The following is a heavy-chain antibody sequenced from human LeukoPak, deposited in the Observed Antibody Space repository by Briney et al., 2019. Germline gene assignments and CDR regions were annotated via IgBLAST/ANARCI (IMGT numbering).Heavy chain of an antibody. J-gene: IGHJ4*02. CDR2: ISSSSSYI. CDR1: GFTFSSYS. D-gene: IGHD4-17*01. Sequence: GGSLRLSCAPSGFTFSSYSMNWVRQAPGKGLEWVSSISSSSSYIYYADSVKGRFTISRDNAKNSLYLQMNSLRAGDTAVYYCATITPTVTTVYFDYWGQGTLVTVSS. V-gene: IGHV3-21*01. CDR3: ATITPTVTTVYFDY.